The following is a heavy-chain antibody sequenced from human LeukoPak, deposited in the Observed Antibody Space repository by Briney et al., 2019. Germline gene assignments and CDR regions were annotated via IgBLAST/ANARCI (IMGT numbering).Heavy chain of an antibody. J-gene: IGHJ4*02. D-gene: IGHD2-2*01. V-gene: IGHV1-69*13. Sequence: SVKVSCKVSGGTFSNYAISWVRQAPGQGLEWMGGIIPIFGTANYAQKFQGRVTITADESTSTAYMELSSLRSEDTAVYYCARVRGKYCSSTSCYSFDYWGQGTLVTVSS. CDR2: IIPIFGTA. CDR1: GGTFSNYA. CDR3: ARVRGKYCSSTSCYSFDY.